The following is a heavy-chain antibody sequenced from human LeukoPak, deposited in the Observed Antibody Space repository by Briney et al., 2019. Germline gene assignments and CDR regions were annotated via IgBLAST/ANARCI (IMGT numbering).Heavy chain of an antibody. J-gene: IGHJ4*02. CDR1: GFKFSDFW. V-gene: IGHV3-7*01. CDR2: IKEDGSEE. CDR3: VRDSRPGGAMGLYHNFDF. D-gene: IGHD3-16*01. Sequence: GGSLRLSCAASGFKFSDFWMTWVRQSPGKGPEWVANIKEDGSEEYHVDSVKGRFTISRDNTKSSLFLQMNSLRGDDTAVYYCVRDSRPGGAMGLYHNFDFWGQGTPVTVSS.